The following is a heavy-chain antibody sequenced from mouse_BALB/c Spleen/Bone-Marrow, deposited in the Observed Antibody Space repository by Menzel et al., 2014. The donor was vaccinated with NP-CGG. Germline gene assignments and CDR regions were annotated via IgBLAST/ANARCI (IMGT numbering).Heavy chain of an antibody. V-gene: IGHV14-3*02. Sequence: VQLQQSGAELVKPGASVKLPCTASGFNIKDTYMHWVKQRPEQGLEWIGRIDPASGNTKYDPKFQGKATITADTSSNTAYLQLSSLTSEGTAVYYCARAGRGRYFDVWGAGTTVTVSS. CDR3: ARAGRGRYFDV. D-gene: IGHD4-1*01. CDR1: GFNIKDTY. J-gene: IGHJ1*01. CDR2: IDPASGNT.